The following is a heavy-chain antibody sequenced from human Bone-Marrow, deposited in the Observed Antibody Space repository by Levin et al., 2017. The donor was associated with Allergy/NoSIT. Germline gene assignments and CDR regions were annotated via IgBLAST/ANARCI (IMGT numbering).Heavy chain of an antibody. Sequence: GGSLRLSCAASGFTLGNYWMSWVRQAPGKGLEWVASIKQDGDEKYYVDSVKGRFTISRDNAKNSLYLQMNNLRAEDTAAYYCARDPGGYDYWGQGTLVTASS. CDR2: IKQDGDEK. CDR1: GFTLGNYW. D-gene: IGHD4-23*01. V-gene: IGHV3-7*01. CDR3: ARDPGGYDY. J-gene: IGHJ4*02.